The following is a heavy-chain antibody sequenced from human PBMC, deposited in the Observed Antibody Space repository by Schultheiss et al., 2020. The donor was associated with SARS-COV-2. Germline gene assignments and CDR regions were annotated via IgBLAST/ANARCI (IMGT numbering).Heavy chain of an antibody. CDR2: INHSGST. D-gene: IGHD2-2*01. V-gene: IGHV4-34*01. CDR3: ARRDIVVVPAAMSGYGMDV. Sequence: SETLSLTCAVYGGSFSGYYWSRIRQPPGKGLEWIGEINHSGSTNYNPSLKSRVTISVDTSKNQFSLKLSSVTAADTAVYYCARRDIVVVPAAMSGYGMDVWGQGTTVTVSS. CDR1: GGSFSGYY. J-gene: IGHJ6*02.